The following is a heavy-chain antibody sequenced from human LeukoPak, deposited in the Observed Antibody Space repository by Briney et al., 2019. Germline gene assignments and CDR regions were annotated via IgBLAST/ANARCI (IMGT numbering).Heavy chain of an antibody. Sequence: GASVKVSCKASGYTFTGYYMHWVRQAPGQGLEWMGWINPNSGGTNYAQKFQDRVTMTRDTSISTAYMELSRLRSDDTAVYYCATSVAGTGDDAFDIWGQGTMVTVSS. CDR2: INPNSGGT. CDR1: GYTFTGYY. V-gene: IGHV1-2*02. D-gene: IGHD6-19*01. CDR3: ATSVAGTGDDAFDI. J-gene: IGHJ3*02.